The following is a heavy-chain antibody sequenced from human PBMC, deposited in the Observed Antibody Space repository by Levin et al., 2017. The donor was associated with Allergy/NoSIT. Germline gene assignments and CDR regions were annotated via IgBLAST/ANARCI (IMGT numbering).Heavy chain of an antibody. J-gene: IGHJ4*02. CDR3: ARHTTGEGFDY. D-gene: IGHD7-27*01. Sequence: SQTLSLTCTVSGGSISSGSYYWGWIRQPPGKGLEWIGSIHYSGSTYYNPSLKSRVTISVDTSKNQFSLKLSSVTAPDTAVYYCARHTTGEGFDYWGQGTPVTVSS. CDR2: IHYSGST. CDR1: GGSISSGSYY. V-gene: IGHV4-39*01.